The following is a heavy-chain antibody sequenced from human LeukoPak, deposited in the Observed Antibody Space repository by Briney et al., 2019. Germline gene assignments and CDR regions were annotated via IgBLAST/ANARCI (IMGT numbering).Heavy chain of an antibody. J-gene: IGHJ3*02. CDR2: ISWNSGSI. V-gene: IGHV3-9*01. D-gene: IGHD6-13*01. CDR3: AKDINRLIGSSVGAFDI. CDR1: GFTFDDYA. Sequence: GRSLRLSCAASGFTFDDYAMHWVRQAPGKGLEWVSGISWNSGSIVYADSVKGRFTISRDNAKNSLYLQMNSLRAEDTALYSCAKDINRLIGSSVGAFDIWGQGTMVTVSS.